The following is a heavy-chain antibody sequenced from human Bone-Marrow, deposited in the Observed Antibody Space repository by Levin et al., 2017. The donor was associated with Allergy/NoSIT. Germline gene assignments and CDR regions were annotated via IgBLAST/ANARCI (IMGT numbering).Heavy chain of an antibody. V-gene: IGHV4-59*01. CDR2: MYDGGS. J-gene: IGHJ4*02. CDR1: GGSISGFY. CDR3: ARVLPGPNDY. Sequence: GSLRLSCSVSGGSISGFYWSWIRQFPGKRLEWIGFMYDGGSNYNPSLRSRVTMSIDTSRNKFFLNLRSVTAADTAIYYCARVLPGPNDYWGQGTLVTVSS.